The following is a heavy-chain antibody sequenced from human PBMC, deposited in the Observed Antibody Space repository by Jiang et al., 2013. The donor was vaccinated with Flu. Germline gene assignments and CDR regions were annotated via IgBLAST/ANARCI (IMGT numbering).Heavy chain of an antibody. D-gene: IGHD3-22*01. V-gene: IGHV4-59*12. Sequence: GPGLVKPSETLSLTCTVSGASMNSYYWSWIRQRPGEGPEWIGYIYYSGSTRYNPSLKSRVTILIDTSKKQFSLKLSFXTAADTAVYYCARLSYYDSTGNFGFWGQGTLVTVSS. CDR3: ARLSYYDSTGNFGF. J-gene: IGHJ4*02. CDR1: GASMNSYY. CDR2: IYYSGST.